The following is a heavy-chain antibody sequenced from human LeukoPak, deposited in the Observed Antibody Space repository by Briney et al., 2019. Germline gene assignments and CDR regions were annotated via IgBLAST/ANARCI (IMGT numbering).Heavy chain of an antibody. J-gene: IGHJ4*02. Sequence: GGSLRLSCAASGFTFSSYAMSWVRQAPGKGLEWVSAISGSGGSTYYADSVKGRFTISRDNSKNTLYLQMNSLRAEDTAVYFCAKVPEQWLVPNYLFDYWGQGTLVTVSS. CDR2: ISGSGGST. CDR3: AKVPEQWLVPNYLFDY. CDR1: GFTFSSYA. D-gene: IGHD6-19*01. V-gene: IGHV3-23*01.